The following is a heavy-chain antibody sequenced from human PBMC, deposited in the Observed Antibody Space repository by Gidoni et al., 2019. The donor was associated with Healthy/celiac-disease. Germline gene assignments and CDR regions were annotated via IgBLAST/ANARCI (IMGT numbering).Heavy chain of an antibody. CDR3: AREGGDGYSSESGY. Sequence: QVQLQESGPGLVKPSQTLSLTCTVSGGSISSGSYYWSWIRQPAGKGLEWIGRIYTSGSTNYNPSLKSRVTISVDTSKNQFSLKLSSVTAADTAVYYCAREGGDGYSSESGYWGQGTLVTVSS. CDR1: GGSISSGSYY. V-gene: IGHV4-61*02. CDR2: IYTSGST. D-gene: IGHD2-15*01. J-gene: IGHJ4*02.